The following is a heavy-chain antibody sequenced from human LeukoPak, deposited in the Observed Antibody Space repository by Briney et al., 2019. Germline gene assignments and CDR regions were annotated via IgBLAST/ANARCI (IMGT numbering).Heavy chain of an antibody. D-gene: IGHD2-2*01. CDR2: IYYSGST. CDR1: GGSISSGDYY. V-gene: IGHV4-30-4*08. Sequence: TSQTLSLTXTVSGGSISSGDYYWSGIRQPPGKGLEWIEYIYYSGSTYYNPSLKSRVTISVDTSNNQFSLKLSSVTAADTAVYYCARIIVVLPAAIRDYYYMDVWGKGTTVTVSS. CDR3: ARIIVVLPAAIRDYYYMDV. J-gene: IGHJ6*03.